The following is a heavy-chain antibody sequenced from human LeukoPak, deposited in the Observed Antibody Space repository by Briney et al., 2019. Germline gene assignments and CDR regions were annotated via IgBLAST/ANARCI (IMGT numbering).Heavy chain of an antibody. Sequence: GGSLRLSCAASGVSVSSNYISWVRQAPGKGLEWVSIIYSGGSTYYADSVKGRFTISRDNSKNTLYLQMNSLRAEDTAVYYCARRAGGYSHPYDYWGQGTLVTVSS. CDR3: ARRAGGYSHPYDY. J-gene: IGHJ4*02. CDR1: GVSVSSNY. V-gene: IGHV3-53*01. CDR2: IYSGGST. D-gene: IGHD4-23*01.